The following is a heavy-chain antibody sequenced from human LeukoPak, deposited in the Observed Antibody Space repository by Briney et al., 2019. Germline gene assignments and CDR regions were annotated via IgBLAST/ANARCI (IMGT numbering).Heavy chain of an antibody. Sequence: ASVKVSCKASGYTFTSYYMHWVRQAPGQGLEWMGIINPSRGSTSYAQKFQGRVTMTRDTSTSTVYMELSSLRSEDTAVYYCARPSSLHAGVGFGEISLDYWGQGTLVTVSS. CDR2: INPSRGST. CDR1: GYTFTSYY. V-gene: IGHV1-46*01. J-gene: IGHJ4*02. D-gene: IGHD3-10*01. CDR3: ARPSSLHAGVGFGEISLDY.